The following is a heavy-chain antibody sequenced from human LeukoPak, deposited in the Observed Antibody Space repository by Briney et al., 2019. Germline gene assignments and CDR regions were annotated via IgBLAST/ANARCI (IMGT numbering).Heavy chain of an antibody. CDR1: GYTVTSSY. J-gene: IGHJ5*02. Sequence: GASVKVSCKPAGYTVTSSYMHWVRQAAGQRVEGWGGIIPILGIANYAQNFQGRVTITADKSTSPAYMELSSLRAEDTAVYYCARDRYNWNDRPYNWFDPWGQGTLVTVSS. CDR2: IIPILGIA. CDR3: ARDRYNWNDRPYNWFDP. D-gene: IGHD1-1*01. V-gene: IGHV1-69*04.